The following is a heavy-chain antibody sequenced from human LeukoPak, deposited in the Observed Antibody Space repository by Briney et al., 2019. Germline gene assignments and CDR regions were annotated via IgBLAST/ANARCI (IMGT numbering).Heavy chain of an antibody. CDR2: IYYSGST. D-gene: IGHD4-17*01. V-gene: IGHV4-30-4*01. Sequence: SQTLSLTCTVSGGSISSGDYYWSWIRQPPGKGLEWIGYIYYSGSTYYNPSLKSRVTISADTSKNQFSLKLSSVTAADTAVYYCARVGSATTVTLIDYWGQGTLVTVSS. CDR1: GGSISSGDYY. J-gene: IGHJ4*02. CDR3: ARVGSATTVTLIDY.